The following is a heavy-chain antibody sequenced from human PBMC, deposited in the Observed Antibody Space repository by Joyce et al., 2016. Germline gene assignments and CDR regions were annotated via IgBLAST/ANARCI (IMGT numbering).Heavy chain of an antibody. J-gene: IGHJ4*02. Sequence: QVQLQQWGAGLLKPSETLSLTCAVSGGPFRGFFWTWVRQAPGKGLKWIGDINNSGGTNYNPSLKTRVTFSVDTSKNQFSLKLTSLSAADTAVYYCARSQWLAPLMYWGQGTPVTVSS. V-gene: IGHV4-34*01. CDR2: INNSGGT. CDR1: GGPFRGFF. CDR3: ARSQWLAPLMY. D-gene: IGHD6-19*01.